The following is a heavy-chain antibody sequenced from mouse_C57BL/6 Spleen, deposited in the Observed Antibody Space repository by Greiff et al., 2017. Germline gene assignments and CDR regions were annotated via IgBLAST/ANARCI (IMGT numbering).Heavy chain of an antibody. V-gene: IGHV1-80*01. CDR1: GYAFSSYW. CDR2: IYPGDGDT. CDR3: AAYDRNYAWFAY. J-gene: IGHJ3*01. D-gene: IGHD2-5*01. Sequence: QVQLQQSGAELVKPGASVKLSCKASGYAFSSYWMNWVKQRPGKGLGWIGQIYPGDGDTNYNGKFKGKATLTADKSSSTAYMQLSSLSSEGSAVYIFAAYDRNYAWFAYWGKGSLVTVAA.